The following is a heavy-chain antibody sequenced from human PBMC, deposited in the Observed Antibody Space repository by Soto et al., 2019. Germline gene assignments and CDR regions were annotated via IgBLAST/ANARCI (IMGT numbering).Heavy chain of an antibody. CDR1: GGSVSSGSYY. CDR3: AHGYKEYDYGDRYYFDY. CDR2: IYYSGST. Sequence: SETLSLTCTVSGGSVSSGSYYWSWIRQPPGKGLEWIGYIYYSGSTNYNPSLKSRVTISVDTSKNQFSLKLSSVTAADTAVYYCAHGYKEYDYGDRYYFDYWGQGTLVTVSS. D-gene: IGHD4-17*01. V-gene: IGHV4-61*01. J-gene: IGHJ4*02.